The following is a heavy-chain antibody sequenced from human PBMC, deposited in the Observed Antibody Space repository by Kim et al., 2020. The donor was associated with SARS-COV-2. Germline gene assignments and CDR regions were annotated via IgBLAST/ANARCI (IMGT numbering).Heavy chain of an antibody. J-gene: IGHJ4*02. CDR2: DKT. D-gene: IGHD6-13*01. Sequence: DKTYYVESVQGSLTISRDDSKNTLYLQMSSLRVEDTAVYYCATNLAAAGVVWGQGTLVTVSS. V-gene: IGHV3-66*01. CDR3: ATNLAAAGVV.